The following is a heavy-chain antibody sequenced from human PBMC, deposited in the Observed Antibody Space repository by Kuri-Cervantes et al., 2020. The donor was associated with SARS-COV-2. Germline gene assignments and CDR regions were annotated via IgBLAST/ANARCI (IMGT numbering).Heavy chain of an antibody. CDR2: IIPIFGTA. D-gene: IGHD3/OR15-3a*01. CDR3: ASNGGTQPNFYYYYGMDV. Sequence: SVKVSCKASGGTFSSYAISWVRQAPGQGLEWMGGIIPIFGTANYAQKFQGRVTITADESTSTAYMELSSLRSEDTAVYYCASNGGTQPNFYYYYGMDVWGQGTTVTVSS. V-gene: IGHV1-69*13. J-gene: IGHJ6*02. CDR1: GGTFSSYA.